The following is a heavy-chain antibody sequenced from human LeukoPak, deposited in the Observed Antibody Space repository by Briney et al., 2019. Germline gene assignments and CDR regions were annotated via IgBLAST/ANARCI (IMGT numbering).Heavy chain of an antibody. CDR1: GYTFTSYY. Sequence: ASVKVSCKASGYTFTSYYTHWVRQAPGQGLEWVGIITPTSGSTTYAQKFQGRVTMTRDTSTTTVYVELSSLTSEDTAVYYCARGGYYYDSSGYYNPPDYWGQGTLVTVSS. D-gene: IGHD3-22*01. J-gene: IGHJ4*02. CDR2: ITPTSGST. CDR3: ARGGYYYDSSGYYNPPDY. V-gene: IGHV1-46*01.